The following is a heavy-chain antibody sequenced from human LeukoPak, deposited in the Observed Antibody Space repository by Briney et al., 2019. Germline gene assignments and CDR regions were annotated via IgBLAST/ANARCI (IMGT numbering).Heavy chain of an antibody. V-gene: IGHV3-21*01. Sequence: PGGSLRLSCAASAFTFSSYSMNWVRQAPGKGLEWVSSISSSSSYIYYADSVKGRFTISRDNAKNSLYLQMNSLRAEDTAVYYCALLDYYDSSGYPDHYWGQGTLVTVSS. J-gene: IGHJ4*02. CDR1: AFTFSSYS. D-gene: IGHD3-22*01. CDR2: ISSSSSYI. CDR3: ALLDYYDSSGYPDHY.